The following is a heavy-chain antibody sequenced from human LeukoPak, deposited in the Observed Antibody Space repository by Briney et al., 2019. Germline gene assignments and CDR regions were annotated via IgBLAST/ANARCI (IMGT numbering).Heavy chain of an antibody. J-gene: IGHJ6*03. CDR1: GFTFSSFD. V-gene: IGHV3-13*01. Sequence: QSGGYLRLSCAASGFTFSSFDMHWVRQPTGQGLEWVSTIGTASDTYYPGSVEGRFTLSRDNAKNSLYLQMNSLTAGDTAVYYCARGPPRGKYYYMDVWGKGTTVTVSS. CDR3: ARGPPRGKYYYMDV. D-gene: IGHD1-1*01. CDR2: IGTASDT.